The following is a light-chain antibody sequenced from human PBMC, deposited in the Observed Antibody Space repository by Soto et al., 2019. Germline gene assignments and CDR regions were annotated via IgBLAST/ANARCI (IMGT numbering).Light chain of an antibody. V-gene: IGKV1-5*01. J-gene: IGKJ2*01. CDR3: QQYKSPVT. CDR1: QSISSW. CDR2: DSA. Sequence: DIQMTQSPSTLSASVGDRVTITCRASQSISSWLAWYQQKPGKAPKLLIYDSASLESGVPSRFSGSGSGTEFTLTISSLQPDDFATYYCQQYKSPVTFGQGTKLEIK.